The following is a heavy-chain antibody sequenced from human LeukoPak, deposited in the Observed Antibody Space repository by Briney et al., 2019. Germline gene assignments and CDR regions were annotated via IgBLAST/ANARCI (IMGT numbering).Heavy chain of an antibody. V-gene: IGHV4-59*01. Sequence: SETLSLTCTVSGGSISDYHWSWIRQPPGKGLEWIGYIYYSGTTNYNPSLKSRVTISVDTSKNQFSLKLSSVTAADTAVYYCARSAYCDGDCYSVHFDYWGQGTLVTVSS. CDR3: ARSAYCDGDCYSVHFDY. D-gene: IGHD2-21*02. J-gene: IGHJ4*02. CDR1: GGSISDYH. CDR2: IYYSGTT.